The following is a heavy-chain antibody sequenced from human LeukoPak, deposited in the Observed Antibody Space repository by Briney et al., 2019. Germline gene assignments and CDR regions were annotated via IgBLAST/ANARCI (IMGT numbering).Heavy chain of an antibody. J-gene: IGHJ6*03. CDR1: GFNFGVYG. D-gene: IGHD6-13*01. CDR3: ARDPRYSGVWSQGDYMDV. CDR2: MWDDGTNE. Sequence: TGTSLRLSCTASGFNFGVYGMHWVRQAPCKGLEWVAVMWDDGTNEYYVESMKGRFTISRDNGKRTLYLQMNSLRVEDTAVYYCARDPRYSGVWSQGDYMDVWGKGTTVTVSS. V-gene: IGHV3-33*01.